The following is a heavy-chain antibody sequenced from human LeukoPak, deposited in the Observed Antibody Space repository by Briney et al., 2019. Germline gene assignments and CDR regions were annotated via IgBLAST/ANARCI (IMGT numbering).Heavy chain of an antibody. J-gene: IGHJ2*01. Sequence: ASVKVSCKASGYTFTGYYMHWVRQAPGQGLEWMGWINPNSGGTNYAQKFQGRVTMTRDTSTSTVYMELSSLRSEDTAVYYCAREVGDIVVEGGTRSSSPYWYFDLWGRGTLVTVSS. V-gene: IGHV1-2*02. CDR3: AREVGDIVVEGGTRSSSPYWYFDL. CDR2: INPNSGGT. D-gene: IGHD2-2*01. CDR1: GYTFTGYY.